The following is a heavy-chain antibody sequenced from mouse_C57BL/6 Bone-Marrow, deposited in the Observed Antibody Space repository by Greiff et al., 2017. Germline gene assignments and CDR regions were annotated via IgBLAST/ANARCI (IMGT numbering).Heavy chain of an antibody. V-gene: IGHV1-54*01. CDR1: GYAFTNYL. CDR2: INPGSGGT. J-gene: IGHJ3*01. Sequence: QVQLQQSGAELVRPGTSVKVSCKASGYAFTNYLIEWVKQRPGQGLEWIGVINPGSGGTNYNEKFKGKATLTADKSSSTAYMQLSSLTSEDSAVYFCARDSTYVWFAYWGQGTLVTVSA. CDR3: ARDSTYVWFAY. D-gene: IGHD5-1*01.